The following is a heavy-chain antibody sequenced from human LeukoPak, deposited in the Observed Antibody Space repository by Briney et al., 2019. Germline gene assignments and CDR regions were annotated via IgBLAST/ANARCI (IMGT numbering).Heavy chain of an antibody. J-gene: IGHJ5*02. V-gene: IGHV3-30*02. CDR3: ARVPLMVYDNWFDP. CDR2: IRYDGSNK. D-gene: IGHD2-8*01. Sequence: GGSLRLSCAASGFTFSSYGMYWVRQAPGKGLEWVAFIRYDGSNKYYADSVKGRFTVSRDNSKNTLYLQMKSLRAEDTAVYYCARVPLMVYDNWFDPWGQGTLVTVSS. CDR1: GFTFSSYG.